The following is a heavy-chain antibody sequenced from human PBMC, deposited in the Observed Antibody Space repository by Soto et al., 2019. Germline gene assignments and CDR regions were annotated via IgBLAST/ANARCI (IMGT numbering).Heavy chain of an antibody. D-gene: IGHD7-27*01. V-gene: IGHV4-34*01. J-gene: IGHJ5*02. CDR1: GGSLSDSF. CDR2: IHHSGIS. CDR3: AVTGTYNWFDP. Sequence: SETLSLTCSVSGGSLSDSFWNWIRQPPGKGLEWIGEIHHSGISNYNPSLKSRVTMSVDTSRNQFSLKMTSVTTADTAVYYCAVTGTYNWFDPWGQGTLVTVS.